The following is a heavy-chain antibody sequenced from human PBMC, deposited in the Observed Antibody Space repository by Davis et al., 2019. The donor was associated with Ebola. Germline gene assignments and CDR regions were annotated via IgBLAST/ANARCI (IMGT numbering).Heavy chain of an antibody. J-gene: IGHJ4*02. CDR1: GFTLSSFW. V-gene: IGHV3-7*01. D-gene: IGHD4-23*01. Sequence: GESLKISCAASGFTLSSFWMTWVRQAPGKGLEWVANINQDGSEKHYVDSVKGRFTISRDNAENSVDLQMNSLTAEDTAVYYCARSVDGFFDHWGQGTLVTVSS. CDR2: INQDGSEK. CDR3: ARSVDGFFDH.